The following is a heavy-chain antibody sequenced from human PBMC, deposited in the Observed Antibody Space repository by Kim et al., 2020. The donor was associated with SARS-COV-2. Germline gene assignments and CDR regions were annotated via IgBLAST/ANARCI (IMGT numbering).Heavy chain of an antibody. Sequence: SPSFQGQVTISADKSISTAYLQWSSLKASDTAMYYCARLLSPYSSGWYDYWGQGTLVTVSS. CDR3: ARLLSPYSSGWYDY. J-gene: IGHJ4*02. D-gene: IGHD6-19*01. V-gene: IGHV5-51*01.